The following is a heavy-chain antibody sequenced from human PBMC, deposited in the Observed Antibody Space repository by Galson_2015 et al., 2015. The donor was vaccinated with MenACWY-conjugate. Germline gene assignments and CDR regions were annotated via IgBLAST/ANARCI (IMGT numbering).Heavy chain of an antibody. V-gene: IGHV3-7*03. CDR3: ARAPRGGWDPNDY. CDR1: GFIFNTYW. CDR2: IKQDGGEK. D-gene: IGHD6-19*01. J-gene: IGHJ4*02. Sequence: SLRLSCAASGFIFNTYWMTWVRQAPGKGLEWVANIKQDGGEKYYVDSVKGRFTISRDNAKNSLYLQMNSLRADDTAVYYCARAPRGGWDPNDYWGQGTLVTVSS.